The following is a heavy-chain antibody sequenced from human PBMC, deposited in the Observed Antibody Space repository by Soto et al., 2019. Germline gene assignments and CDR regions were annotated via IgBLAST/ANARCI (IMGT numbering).Heavy chain of an antibody. D-gene: IGHD2-21*01. CDR1: GFTFSNYD. Sequence: EVQLLESGGDLVQPGGSLRLSCAASGFTFSNYDMSWVRQAPGQGLEWVSSVSSSGSSTYYADSVKGRFTISRDNSKNTLYLQMSSLGAADPAVYHCARRDCGSGRNCEFGAPAFAYWGQGNLVTVTS. J-gene: IGHJ4*02. CDR2: VSSSGSST. CDR3: ARRDCGSGRNCEFGAPAFAY. V-gene: IGHV3-23*01.